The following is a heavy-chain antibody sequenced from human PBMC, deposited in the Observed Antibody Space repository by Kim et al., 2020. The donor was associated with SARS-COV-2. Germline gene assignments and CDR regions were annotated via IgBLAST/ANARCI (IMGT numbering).Heavy chain of an antibody. D-gene: IGHD6-6*01. CDR2: IYYSGST. J-gene: IGHJ4*02. V-gene: IGHV4-39*07. CDR1: GGSISSSSYY. Sequence: SETLSLTCTVSGGSISSSSYYWGWIRQPPGKGLEWIGSIYYSGSTYYNPSLKSRVTISVDTSKNQFSLKLSSVTAADTAVYYCARGIAARTHDYWGQGTLVTVSS. CDR3: ARGIAARTHDY.